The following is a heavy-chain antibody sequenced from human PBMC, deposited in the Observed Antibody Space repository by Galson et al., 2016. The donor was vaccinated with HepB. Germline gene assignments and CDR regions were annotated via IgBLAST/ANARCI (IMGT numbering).Heavy chain of an antibody. V-gene: IGHV3-73*01. CDR3: ARLGANPSCLGGSCYRWFDS. CDR1: GFSFSGSA. CDR2: IRSKRNSYAT. Sequence: SLRLSCAASGFSFSGSAVHWVRQAPGKGLEWIGRIRSKRNSYATAYGASVKGRFTISRDDSKDTAYLQMNSLKIDDTAVYYCARLGANPSCLGGSCYRWFDSRGQGMMVTVSS. J-gene: IGHJ5*01. D-gene: IGHD2-15*01.